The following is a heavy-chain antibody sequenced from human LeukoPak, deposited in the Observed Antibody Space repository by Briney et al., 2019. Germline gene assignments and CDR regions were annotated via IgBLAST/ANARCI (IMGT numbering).Heavy chain of an antibody. J-gene: IGHJ4*02. CDR2: INHSGST. D-gene: IGHD5-18*01. CDR1: GGSFSGYY. V-gene: IGHV4-34*01. Sequence: SETLSLTCAVYGGSFSGYYWSWIRQPPGKGLEWIGEINHSGSTNYNPSLKSRVTISVDTSKNQFSLKLSSVTAADTAVYYRARGYSKLQSFDYWGQGTLVTVSS. CDR3: ARGYSKLQSFDY.